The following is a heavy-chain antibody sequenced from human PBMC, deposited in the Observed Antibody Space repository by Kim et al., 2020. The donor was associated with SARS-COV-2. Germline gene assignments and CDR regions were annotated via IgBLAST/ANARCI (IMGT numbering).Heavy chain of an antibody. CDR2: INHNGFT. J-gene: IGHJ6*02. D-gene: IGHD2-2*01. CDR1: GGSFSGYY. CDR3: ARATPARGRKGQLQTYYYYNMDV. V-gene: IGHV4-34*01. Sequence: SETLSLTCAVYGGSFSGYYCNWIRQPPGKGLEWIGEINHNGFTNYNPSLKSRVTMSIDTSKNQFSLMLTSVTAADTAVYYCARATPARGRKGQLQTYYYYNMDVWGQGTTVTVSS.